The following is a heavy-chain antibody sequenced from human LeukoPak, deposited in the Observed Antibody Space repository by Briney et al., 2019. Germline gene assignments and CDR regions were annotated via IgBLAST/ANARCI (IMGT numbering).Heavy chain of an antibody. D-gene: IGHD3-10*01. J-gene: IGHJ4*02. CDR1: GFTFSSYS. CDR2: ISSSSTYI. CDR3: ARAYFGSGSFYAADY. V-gene: IGHV3-21*01. Sequence: GGSLRLSCAASGFTFSSYSMNWVRQAPGKGLEWVSSISSSSTYIYYADSMKGRFTISRDNAKNSLYLQMNSLRAEDTAVYYCARAYFGSGSFYAADYWGQGILVTVSS.